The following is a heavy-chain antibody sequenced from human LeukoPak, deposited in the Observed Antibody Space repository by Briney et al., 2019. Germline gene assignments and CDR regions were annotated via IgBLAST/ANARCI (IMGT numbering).Heavy chain of an antibody. CDR2: MNPNSGNT. CDR1: GYTFTSYD. CDR3: ARDPNKYDFWSGYYSSFRYNWFDP. Sequence: ASVKVSCKASGYTFTSYDINWVRQATGQGLEWMGWMNPNSGNTGYAQKFQGRVTMTRNTSISTAYMELSSLRSEDTAVYYCARDPNKYDFWSGYYSSFRYNWFDPWGQGTLVTVSS. J-gene: IGHJ5*02. V-gene: IGHV1-8*01. D-gene: IGHD3-3*01.